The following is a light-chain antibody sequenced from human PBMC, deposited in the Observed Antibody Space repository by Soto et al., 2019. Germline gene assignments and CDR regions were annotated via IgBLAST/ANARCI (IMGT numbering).Light chain of an antibody. Sequence: QSVLTQPPSASAAPGQKVTISCSGNSSNIGSNDVSWYQQLPGKAPKLLIYENSQRPSGIPDRFSGSKSGTSATLGITGLQTGDEADYYCGTWDSSLIALFGTGTKVTVL. CDR3: GTWDSSLIAL. CDR2: ENS. J-gene: IGLJ1*01. CDR1: SSNIGSND. V-gene: IGLV1-51*02.